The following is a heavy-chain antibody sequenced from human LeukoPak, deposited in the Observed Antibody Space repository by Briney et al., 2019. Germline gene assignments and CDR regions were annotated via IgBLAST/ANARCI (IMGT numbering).Heavy chain of an antibody. Sequence: SVKVSCKASGGTFSSYAISWVRRAPGQGLEWMGGIIPIFGTANYAQKFQGRATITADESTSTAYMELSSLRSEDTAVYYCARADSSGYQTLCYWGQGTLVTVSS. CDR3: ARADSSGYQTLCY. CDR1: GGTFSSYA. V-gene: IGHV1-69*13. J-gene: IGHJ4*02. CDR2: IIPIFGTA. D-gene: IGHD3-22*01.